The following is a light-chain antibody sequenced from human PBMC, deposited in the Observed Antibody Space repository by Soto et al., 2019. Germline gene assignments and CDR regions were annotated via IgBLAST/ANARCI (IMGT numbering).Light chain of an antibody. CDR2: GAS. V-gene: IGKV3-15*01. CDR1: QSVSSN. J-gene: IGKJ1*01. CDR3: QQYNNWPPGT. Sequence: EIVMTQSPATLSVSPGERATLSCRASQSVSSNLAWYQQKPGQAPRLLIYGASTRSTGIPARFSGSGSGTEFTLTISSLQSEYFAVDYCQQYNNWPPGTFGQGTKVEIK.